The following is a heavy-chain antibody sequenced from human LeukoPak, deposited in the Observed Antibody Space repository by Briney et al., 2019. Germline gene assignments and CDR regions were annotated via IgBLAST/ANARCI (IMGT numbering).Heavy chain of an antibody. CDR1: GFTFSSYA. Sequence: PGGSLRLSCAASGFTFSSYAMHWVRQAPGKGLEWVAVISYDGSNKYYADSVKGRFTISRDNSKNTLYLQMNSLRAEDTAVYYCARAVFCGGDCYYFDYWGQGTLVTVSS. J-gene: IGHJ4*02. CDR2: ISYDGSNK. CDR3: ARAVFCGGDCYYFDY. V-gene: IGHV3-30*04. D-gene: IGHD2-21*02.